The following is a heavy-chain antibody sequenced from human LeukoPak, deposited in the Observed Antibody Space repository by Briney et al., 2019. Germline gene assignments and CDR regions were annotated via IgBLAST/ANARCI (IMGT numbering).Heavy chain of an antibody. Sequence: SETLSLTCAVYGGSFSGYYCSWIRQPPGKGLEWIGEINHSGSTNYNPSLKSRVTISVDTSKNHFSLKLSSVTAADTAVYYCARGWLPRGGIFDYWGQGTLVTVSS. V-gene: IGHV4-34*01. D-gene: IGHD5-12*01. CDR2: INHSGST. J-gene: IGHJ4*02. CDR3: ARGWLPRGGIFDY. CDR1: GGSFSGYY.